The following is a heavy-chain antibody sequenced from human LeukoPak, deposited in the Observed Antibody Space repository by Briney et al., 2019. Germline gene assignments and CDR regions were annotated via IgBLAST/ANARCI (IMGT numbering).Heavy chain of an antibody. CDR2: VYHSGGGNK. V-gene: IGHV4-4*02. D-gene: IGHD4-17*01. CDR3: ARDLDTTVTMKGMDV. CDR1: GGSLSTTSW. Sequence: SGTLSLTCAVSGGSLSTTSWWVWLRQPPGKGLEWIGEVYHSGGGNKNYNPSLKSRATISIDTSRNQFSLNLRSVTAADTAVYYCARDLDTTVTMKGMDVWGKGTTVTVSS. J-gene: IGHJ6*04.